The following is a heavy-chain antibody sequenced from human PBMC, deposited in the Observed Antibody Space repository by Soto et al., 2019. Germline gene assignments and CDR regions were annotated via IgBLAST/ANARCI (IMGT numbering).Heavy chain of an antibody. CDR2: INHSGST. V-gene: IGHV4-34*01. Sequence: SETLSLTCAVYGGSFSGYYWSWIRQPPGKGLEWIGEINHSGSTNYNPSLKSRVTISVDTSKNQFSLKLSSVTAVDTAVYYCARGWYYYDSSGYFQHWGQGTLVTVSS. CDR3: ARGWYYYDSSGYFQH. CDR1: GGSFSGYY. J-gene: IGHJ1*01. D-gene: IGHD3-22*01.